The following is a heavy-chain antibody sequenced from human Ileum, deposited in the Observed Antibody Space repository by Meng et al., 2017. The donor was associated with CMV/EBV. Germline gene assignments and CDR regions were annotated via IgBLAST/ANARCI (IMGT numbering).Heavy chain of an antibody. CDR1: GDSISSDNYH. CDR3: AIYYGGVGGRGY. Sequence: QVQLQESGPGLVKPSQTLSLTCSVSGDSISSDNYHWSWIRQPAGKGLEWIGQRHKNGNDNYNASLKSRVTISIDTSKNQFSLTLTSVTAADTAVYYCAIYYGGVGGRGYWAQGTLVTVFS. CDR2: RHKNGND. D-gene: IGHD2-21*01. V-gene: IGHV4-61*02. J-gene: IGHJ4*02.